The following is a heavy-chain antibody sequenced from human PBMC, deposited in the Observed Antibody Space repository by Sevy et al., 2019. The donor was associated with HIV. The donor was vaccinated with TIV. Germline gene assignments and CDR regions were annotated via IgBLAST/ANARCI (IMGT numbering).Heavy chain of an antibody. CDR2: IGSAGDR. D-gene: IGHD3-10*01. J-gene: IGHJ6*02. Sequence: GGSLRLSCAASGFTFSSYDMHWVRQATGKGLEWVSSIGSAGDRYYPGSVKGRFTISRENAKNSLYLQVKSLRAGDTAVYYCARGGYGSRSFYPYYYYGMDVWGQGTTVTVSS. CDR1: GFTFSSYD. V-gene: IGHV3-13*01. CDR3: ARGGYGSRSFYPYYYYGMDV.